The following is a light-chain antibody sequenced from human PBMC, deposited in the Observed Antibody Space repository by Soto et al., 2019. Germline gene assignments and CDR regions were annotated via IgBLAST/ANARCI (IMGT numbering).Light chain of an antibody. CDR2: ANN. J-gene: IGLJ1*01. V-gene: IGLV1-40*01. CDR3: QSYDSNLNGLYV. CDR1: NSNIGTNN. Sequence: SVITQPPSGSGGPGQRVTISCTGSNSNIGTNNVHWYQHLPGAAPKVLIYANNNRPSGVPDRFSVSKSGTSASLAITGLQAEDEADYYCQSYDSNLNGLYVFGTGTKVTVL.